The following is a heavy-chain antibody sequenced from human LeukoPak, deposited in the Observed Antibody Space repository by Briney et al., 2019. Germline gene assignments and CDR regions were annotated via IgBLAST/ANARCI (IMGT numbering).Heavy chain of an antibody. D-gene: IGHD6-13*01. CDR1: GYTFTSYD. V-gene: IGHV1-8*01. CDR3: AKTIAAIALRYYYMDV. CDR2: MNPNSGKT. J-gene: IGHJ6*03. Sequence: ASVKVSCKASGYTFTSYDINWVRQATGQGLEWMGWMNPNSGKTGYAQKFQGRVSMTRNTSISTAYMELSSLRSEDTAVYYCAKTIAAIALRYYYMDVWGKGTTVTVSS.